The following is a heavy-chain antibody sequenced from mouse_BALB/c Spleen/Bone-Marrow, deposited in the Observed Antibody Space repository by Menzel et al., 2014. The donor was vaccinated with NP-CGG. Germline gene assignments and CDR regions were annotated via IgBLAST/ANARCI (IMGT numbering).Heavy chain of an antibody. D-gene: IGHD2-14*01. CDR1: GYTFTSYW. Sequence: DPVKPGASVKLSCKASGYTFTSYWINWIKQRPGQGLEWIGRIAPGSGSTYYNEMFKGKATLTVDTSPSTAYIQLSSLSSEDSAVYFCARREVRREGYYFDYWGQGTTLTVSS. V-gene: IGHV1S41*01. CDR2: IAPGSGST. J-gene: IGHJ2*01. CDR3: ARREVRREGYYFDY.